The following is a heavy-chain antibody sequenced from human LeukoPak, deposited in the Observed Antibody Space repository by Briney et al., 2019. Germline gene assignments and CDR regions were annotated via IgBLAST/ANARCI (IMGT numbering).Heavy chain of an antibody. Sequence: ASVKVSCKASGYTFTSYYMHWVRQAPGQGLEWMGIINPSGGSTSYAQKFQGRVTMTRDRSTSTVYMELSSLRSEDTAVYYCARPVVPAARTASFDLWGRGTLVTVSS. V-gene: IGHV1-46*01. CDR1: GYTFTSYY. J-gene: IGHJ2*01. CDR3: ARPVVPAARTASFDL. D-gene: IGHD2-2*01. CDR2: INPSGGST.